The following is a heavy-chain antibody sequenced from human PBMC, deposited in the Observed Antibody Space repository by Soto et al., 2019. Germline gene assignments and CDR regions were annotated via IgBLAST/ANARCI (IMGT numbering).Heavy chain of an antibody. CDR2: IYYSGST. CDR1: GGSISSGGYY. V-gene: IGHV4-31*03. Sequence: SETLSLTCTVSGGSISSGGYYWSWIRQHPGKGLEWIGYIYYSGSTYYNPSLKSRVTISVDTSKNQFSLKLSSVTAADTAVYYCARAPMVRGVIKGYYYYMDVWGKGTTVTVSS. D-gene: IGHD3-10*01. J-gene: IGHJ6*03. CDR3: ARAPMVRGVIKGYYYYMDV.